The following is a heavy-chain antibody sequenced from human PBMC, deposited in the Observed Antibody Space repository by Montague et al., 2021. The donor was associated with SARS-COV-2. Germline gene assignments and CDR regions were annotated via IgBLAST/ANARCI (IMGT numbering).Heavy chain of an antibody. CDR1: GFSLTTSGVG. D-gene: IGHD3-10*01. V-gene: IGHV2-5*01. J-gene: IGHJ5*01. CDR3: AHSPISLVRGIIPNWFDS. Sequence: PALVKPTQTLTLTRTFSGFSLTTSGVGVGWIRQPPGKALEWLALVYWNDDKRYSPSLKSRLTITKDTSKNQVVLIMTNMDPVDTATYYCAHSPISLVRGIIPNWFDSWGQGTLVTVSS. CDR2: VYWNDDK.